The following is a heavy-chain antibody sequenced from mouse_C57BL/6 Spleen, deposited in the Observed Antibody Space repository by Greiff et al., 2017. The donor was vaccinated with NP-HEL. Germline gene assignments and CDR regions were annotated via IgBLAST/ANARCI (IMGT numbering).Heavy chain of an antibody. CDR2: IDPSDSYT. CDR3: ARSRTTVVAMDFEV. J-gene: IGHJ1*03. Sequence: VQLQQPGAELVMPGASVKLSCKASGYTFTSYWMHWVKQRPGQGLEWIGEIDPSDSYTNYNQKFKGKSTLTVDKSSSTAYMQLSSLTSEDSAVYYCARSRTTVVAMDFEVWGTGTTVTVSS. D-gene: IGHD1-1*01. CDR1: GYTFTSYW. V-gene: IGHV1-69*01.